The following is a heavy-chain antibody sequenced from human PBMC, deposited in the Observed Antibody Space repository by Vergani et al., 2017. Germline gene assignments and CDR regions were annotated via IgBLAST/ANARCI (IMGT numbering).Heavy chain of an antibody. J-gene: IGHJ5*02. CDR3: ARVHYVWGNYRVNWFDP. Sequence: QVQLQESGPGLVKPSQTLSLTCTVSGGSISSGGYYWSWIRQHPGKGLEWIGYIYYSGSTYYNPSLKSRVTISLDTSKNQFSLKLSSVTAADTAVYYCARVHYVWGNYRVNWFDPWGPGTLVTVSS. V-gene: IGHV4-31*03. CDR1: GGSISSGGYY. CDR2: IYYSGST. D-gene: IGHD3-16*02.